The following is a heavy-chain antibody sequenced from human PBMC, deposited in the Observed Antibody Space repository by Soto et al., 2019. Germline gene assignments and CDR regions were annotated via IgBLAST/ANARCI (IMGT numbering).Heavy chain of an antibody. CDR1: GFTLSSYA. D-gene: IGHD3-22*01. CDR2: IRGSGSTT. Sequence: EVQLLESGGGLVQPGGSLRLSCAASGFTLSSYAMSWVRQAPGKGLEWVSSIRGSGSTTYYADTVKGRFTISRDTSKNKLYLQMNSLKAEDTAVYYCAKVERYYYDSSGYYSSPLFWGQGTLVNVSS. V-gene: IGHV3-23*01. J-gene: IGHJ4*02. CDR3: AKVERYYYDSSGYYSSPLF.